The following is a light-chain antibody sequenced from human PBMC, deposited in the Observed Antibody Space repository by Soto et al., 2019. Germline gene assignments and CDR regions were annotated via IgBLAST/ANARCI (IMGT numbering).Light chain of an antibody. CDR3: QQYGSSPWT. J-gene: IGKJ1*01. V-gene: IGKV3-20*01. Sequence: EIVLTQSPGTLSLSPGERATLSCRASQSVSSNYLAWYQQKPGQAPGPLIYGASSRATGIPDRFSGSGAGTDFTLTISRLESDDFAVYYCQQYGSSPWTFGQGTKVEIK. CDR2: GAS. CDR1: QSVSSNY.